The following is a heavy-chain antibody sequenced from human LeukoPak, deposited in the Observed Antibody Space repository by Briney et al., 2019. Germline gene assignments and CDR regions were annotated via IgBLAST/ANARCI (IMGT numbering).Heavy chain of an antibody. D-gene: IGHD3-22*01. CDR2: IIPVFAIA. CDR1: GDTFSNYA. J-gene: IGHJ6*03. Sequence: SVKVSCKASGDTFSNYAISWVRQAPGQGLEWMAVIIPVFAIADSAQKFQGRVTITADESTSTVYMEMSSLTSEDTAVYYCARLGYDSTEQDYDYYYIDVSGKGTTVTVFS. V-gene: IGHV1-69*13. CDR3: ARLGYDSTEQDYDYYYIDV.